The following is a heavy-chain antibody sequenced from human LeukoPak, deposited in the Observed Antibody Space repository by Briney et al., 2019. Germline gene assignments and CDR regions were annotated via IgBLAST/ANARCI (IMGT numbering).Heavy chain of an antibody. V-gene: IGHV3-30*04. J-gene: IGHJ4*02. CDR3: ARGKTFRFDY. CDR1: GFTFSSYA. CDR2: ISYDGSNK. Sequence: SGGSLRLSCAASGFTFSSYAMHWVRQAPGKGLEWVAVISYDGSNKYYADSVKGRFTISRDNSKNTLYLQMNSLRAEDTAVYYCARGKTFRFDYWGQGTLVTVSS. D-gene: IGHD2-21*01.